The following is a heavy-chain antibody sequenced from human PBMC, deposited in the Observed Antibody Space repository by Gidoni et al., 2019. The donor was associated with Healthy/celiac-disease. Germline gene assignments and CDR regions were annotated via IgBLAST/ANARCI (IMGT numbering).Heavy chain of an antibody. J-gene: IGHJ4*02. CDR1: GGPISSYY. V-gene: IGHV4-59*01. CDR3: ARGGDSSGYYGGSLDY. CDR2: LYYSGST. Sequence: QVQLQESGPGLVKPSETLSLTCTVSGGPISSYYWSWIRQPPGKGLEWVGYLYYSGSTNYTPSLKSRVTISVDTSKNQFSLKLSSVTAADTAVYYCARGGDSSGYYGGSLDYWGQGTLVTVSS. D-gene: IGHD3-22*01.